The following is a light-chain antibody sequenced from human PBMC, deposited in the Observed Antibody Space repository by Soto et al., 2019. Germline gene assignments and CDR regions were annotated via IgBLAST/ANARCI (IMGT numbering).Light chain of an antibody. CDR2: KTS. CDR1: RTIGTN. V-gene: IGKV3-15*01. Sequence: IAMTQCPATVSVSPGESTSLSCRASRTIGTNLGWYQQKPGQAPRLLISKTSNRATGVPARFSGSGSGTEFTLTITSLQPEDIAVYYCQQYADWPLTFGGGTKVAIK. CDR3: QQYADWPLT. J-gene: IGKJ4*01.